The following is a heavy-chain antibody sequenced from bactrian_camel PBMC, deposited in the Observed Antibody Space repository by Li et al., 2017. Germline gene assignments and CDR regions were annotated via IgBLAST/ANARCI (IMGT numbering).Heavy chain of an antibody. J-gene: IGHJ4*01. V-gene: IGHV3S6*01. CDR2: INKDGSNT. Sequence: QVQLVESGGGLVQPGGSLRLSCAPSEYTYSRYCMGWFRQAPGKGLEWVSGINKDGSNTNYADSVKGRFTISEDKAENTLYLQMNSLKPEDTGMYYCAATGQGWCYTQRPPAEYHYWGQGTQVTVS. CDR3: AATGQGWCYTQRPPAEYHY. D-gene: IGHD2*01. CDR1: EYTYSRYC.